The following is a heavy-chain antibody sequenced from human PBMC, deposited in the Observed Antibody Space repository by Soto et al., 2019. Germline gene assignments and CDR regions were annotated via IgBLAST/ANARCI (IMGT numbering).Heavy chain of an antibody. Sequence: GQSLKISCKGSGYSFAGYWITWVRQKPGKGLEWMGRIDPSDSQTYYSPSFRGHVTISATKSITTVFLQWSSLRASDTAMYYCARQIYDSDTGPNFQYYFDSWGQGTPVTVSS. CDR1: GYSFAGYW. J-gene: IGHJ4*02. CDR3: ARQIYDSDTGPNFQYYFDS. V-gene: IGHV5-10-1*01. CDR2: IDPSDSQT. D-gene: IGHD3-22*01.